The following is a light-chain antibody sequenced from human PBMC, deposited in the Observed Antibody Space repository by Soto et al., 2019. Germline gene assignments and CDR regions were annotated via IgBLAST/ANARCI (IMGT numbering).Light chain of an antibody. CDR2: DAS. CDR3: QQYESLPLT. V-gene: IGKV1-33*01. J-gene: IGKJ5*01. CDR1: QDINKN. Sequence: DIQMTQSPSSLSASVGDRVTITCQASQDINKNLIWYQQKPGKAPKLLIYDASDLETGVPSRFSGSGSGTGFTFTISSVQPEDFATYYCQQYESLPLTFGQGTRLEI.